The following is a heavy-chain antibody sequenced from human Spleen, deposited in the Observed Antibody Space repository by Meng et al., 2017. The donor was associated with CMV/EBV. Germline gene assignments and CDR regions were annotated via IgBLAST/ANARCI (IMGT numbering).Heavy chain of an antibody. V-gene: IGHV3-23*01. D-gene: IGHD3-22*01. J-gene: IGHJ3*02. CDR2: ISGGGGST. CDR1: RFNFNNYN. CDR3: AKDSSGYYSHGTAFDI. Sequence: GGSLRLSCAASRFNFNNYNMVWVRQAPGKGLEWVSGISGGGGSTYYADSVKGRFTISRDNSKNTLYLQMNSLRAEDTAVYYCAKDSSGYYSHGTAFDIWGQGTMVTVSS.